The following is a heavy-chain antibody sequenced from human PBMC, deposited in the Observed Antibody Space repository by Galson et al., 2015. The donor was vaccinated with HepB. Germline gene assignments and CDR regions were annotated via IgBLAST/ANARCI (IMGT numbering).Heavy chain of an antibody. V-gene: IGHV4-34*01. D-gene: IGHD6-13*01. CDR2: INHSGST. J-gene: IGHJ3*02. CDR3: ARGKGYTLMGAFDI. Sequence: SETLSLTCAVYGGSFSGYYWSWIRQPPGKGLEWIGEINHSGSTNYNPSLKSRVTISVDTSKNQFSLKLSSVTAADTAVYYCARGKGYTLMGAFDIWGQGTMVTVSS. CDR1: GGSFSGYY.